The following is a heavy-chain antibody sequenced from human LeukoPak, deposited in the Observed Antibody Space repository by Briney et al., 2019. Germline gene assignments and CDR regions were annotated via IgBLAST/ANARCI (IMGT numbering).Heavy chain of an antibody. CDR3: GRDALVGYFSYYYMDV. CDR1: GGSISSYY. D-gene: IGHD2-15*01. V-gene: IGHV4-59*01. Sequence: SETLSLTCTVSGGSISSYYWSWIRQSPVKGLEWIGDISNSGSTSYNPSLKSRVTISIDTSKNQFSLKLSSVTAADTAVYYCGRDALVGYFSYYYMDVWGKGTTVTVSS. CDR2: ISNSGST. J-gene: IGHJ6*03.